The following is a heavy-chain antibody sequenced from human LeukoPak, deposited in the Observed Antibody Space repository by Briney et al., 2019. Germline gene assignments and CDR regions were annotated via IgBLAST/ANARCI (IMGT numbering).Heavy chain of an antibody. V-gene: IGHV4-59*08. CDR2: IHYSGGT. D-gene: IGHD3-9*01. J-gene: IGHJ3*02. CDR1: GGSISNYY. Sequence: SETLSLTRTVSGGSISNYYWSWIRQSPGKGLEWIGYIHYSGGTKYNPSLESRVIISVDMSMNQFSLKLSSVTAADTAMYYCAKHSVLTGSGYAFDIWGQGTAVTVSS. CDR3: AKHSVLTGSGYAFDI.